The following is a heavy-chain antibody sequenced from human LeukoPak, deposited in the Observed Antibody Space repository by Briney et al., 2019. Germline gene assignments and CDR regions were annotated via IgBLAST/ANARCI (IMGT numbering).Heavy chain of an antibody. J-gene: IGHJ4*02. D-gene: IGHD5-18*01. V-gene: IGHV3-9*01. CDR3: AKDMGGYSYGSPFDY. CDR2: ISWNSGSI. Sequence: GGSLRLSCAASGFTFDDYAMHWVRQAPGKGLEWVSGISWNSGSIGYADSVKGRFTISRDNAKNSLYLQMNSLRAEDTALYYCAKDMGGYSYGSPFDYCGQGTLVTVPS. CDR1: GFTFDDYA.